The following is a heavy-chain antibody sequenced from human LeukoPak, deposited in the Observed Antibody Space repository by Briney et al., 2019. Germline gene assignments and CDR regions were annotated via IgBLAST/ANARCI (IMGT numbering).Heavy chain of an antibody. J-gene: IGHJ6*02. D-gene: IGHD3-10*01. CDR2: IYSGGST. CDR1: GFTFSSYG. CDR3: ATLMVRGMDV. Sequence: GRSLRLSCAASGFTFSSYGMHWVRQAPGKELEWVSVIYSGGSTYYADSVKGRFTISRDNSKNTLYLQMNSLRAEDTAVYYCATLMVRGMDVWGQGTTVTVSS. V-gene: IGHV3-53*01.